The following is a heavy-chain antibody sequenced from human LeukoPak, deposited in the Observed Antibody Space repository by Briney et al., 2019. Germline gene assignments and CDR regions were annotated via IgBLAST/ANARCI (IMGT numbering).Heavy chain of an antibody. D-gene: IGHD6-19*01. CDR3: VRDRGWLTFDY. J-gene: IGHJ4*02. CDR2: IMEDGNEK. V-gene: IGHV3-7*01. Sequence: GGSLRLSCAASGFTFNNYWMTWVRQAPGKGLEWVANIMEDGNEKYYVDSVKGRFTISRDNAKNSLYLQMNSLRAEDTAVYYCVRDRGWLTFDYWGQGTLVTVSS. CDR1: GFTFNNYW.